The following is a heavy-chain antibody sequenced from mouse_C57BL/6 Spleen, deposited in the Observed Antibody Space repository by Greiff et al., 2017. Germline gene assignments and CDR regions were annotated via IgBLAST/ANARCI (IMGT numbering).Heavy chain of an antibody. Sequence: EVKLVESGGGLVKPGGSLKLSCAASGFTFSSYAMSWVRQTPEKRLEWVATISDGGSYTYYPDNVKGRFTISRDNAKNNLYLQMSHLKSEDTAMYYCARAYGSSWFAYWGQGTLVTVSA. V-gene: IGHV5-4*03. J-gene: IGHJ3*01. D-gene: IGHD1-1*01. CDR3: ARAYGSSWFAY. CDR1: GFTFSSYA. CDR2: ISDGGSYT.